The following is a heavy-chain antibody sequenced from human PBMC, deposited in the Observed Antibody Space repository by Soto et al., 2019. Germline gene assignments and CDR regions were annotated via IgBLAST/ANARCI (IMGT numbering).Heavy chain of an antibody. CDR2: ISGSGGET. D-gene: IGHD3-9*01. CDR3: ATVALTRVNILPGYSDS. Sequence: EVQLLESGGGLVQPGESLRLSCVVSGFSFSRFAMSWVRQAPGKGLEWVSTISGSGGETSHADSVKGRLTISRDNSKTTLHLQMNSLRADDAAVYYFATVALTRVNILPGYSDSWCQGTLVSVSS. V-gene: IGHV3-23*01. J-gene: IGHJ5*01. CDR1: GFSFSRFA.